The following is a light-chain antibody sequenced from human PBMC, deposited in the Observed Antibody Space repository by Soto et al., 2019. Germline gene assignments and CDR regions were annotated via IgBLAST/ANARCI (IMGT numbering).Light chain of an antibody. V-gene: IGLV2-14*01. J-gene: IGLJ1*01. CDR2: DVT. CDR1: SSDVGGYIY. Sequence: QSALTQPASVSGSPGQSITISCTGTSSDVGGYIYVSWYQQHPGKAPKLMIYDVTSRPSGVSYRFSGSKSGNTASLTISGLQAEDEADYHCSSYTTSSSYVFGTGTKATVL. CDR3: SSYTTSSSYV.